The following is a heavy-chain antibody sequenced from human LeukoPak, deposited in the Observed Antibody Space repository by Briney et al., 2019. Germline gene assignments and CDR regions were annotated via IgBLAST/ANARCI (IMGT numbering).Heavy chain of an antibody. Sequence: SVKVSCKASGYTFTSYYMHWVRQAPGQGLEWMGGIIPIFGTANYAQKFQGRVTITADESTSTAYMELSSLRSEDTAVYYCARLLYSSSSDPQGYWGQGTLVTVSS. D-gene: IGHD6-6*01. CDR2: IIPIFGTA. V-gene: IGHV1-69*13. CDR1: GYTFTSYY. CDR3: ARLLYSSSSDPQGY. J-gene: IGHJ4*02.